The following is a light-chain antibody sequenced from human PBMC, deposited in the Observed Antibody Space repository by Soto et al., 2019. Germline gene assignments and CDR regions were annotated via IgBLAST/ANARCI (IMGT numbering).Light chain of an antibody. V-gene: IGKV1-27*01. CDR1: QAIRPY. J-gene: IGKJ3*01. Sequence: DVQMTQSPSPLSASVGDRVTIACRASQAIRPYLAWYQQKPGKVPELLIYGSSTLQSGVPSRFSGSGSGTDVTLTMSSLQPEDVATYYCQKYDSDPFTCGPRTKVDIK. CDR3: QKYDSDPFT. CDR2: GSS.